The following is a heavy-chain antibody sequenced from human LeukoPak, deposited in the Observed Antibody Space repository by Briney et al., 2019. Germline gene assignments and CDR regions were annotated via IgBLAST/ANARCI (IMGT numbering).Heavy chain of an antibody. CDR1: GGSISSSSYY. CDR2: IYYSGST. CDR3: AREGSAFDV. V-gene: IGHV4-39*07. Sequence: SETLSLTCTVSGGSISSSSYYWGWIRQPPGKGLEWIGSIYYSGSTYYNPSLKSRVTISVDTSKNQFSLKLSSVTAADTAVYYCAREGSAFDVWGQGTMVTVSS. J-gene: IGHJ3*01.